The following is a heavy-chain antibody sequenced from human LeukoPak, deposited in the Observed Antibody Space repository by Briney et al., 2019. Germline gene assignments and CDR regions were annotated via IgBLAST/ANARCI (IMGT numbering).Heavy chain of an antibody. CDR1: GFTFSSYC. Sequence: GRFLRLSCAASGFTFSSYCMRWVRQAPGKGLEWVAVIWYDGSNKYYADSVKGRFTISRDNSKNTLYLQMNSLRAEDTAVYYCAKDPSYCSSTSCSGYMDVWGKGTTVTVSS. CDR2: IWYDGSNK. D-gene: IGHD2-2*01. CDR3: AKDPSYCSSTSCSGYMDV. J-gene: IGHJ6*03. V-gene: IGHV3-33*06.